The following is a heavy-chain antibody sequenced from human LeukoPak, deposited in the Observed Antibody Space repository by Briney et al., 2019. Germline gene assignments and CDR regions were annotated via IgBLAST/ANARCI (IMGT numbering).Heavy chain of an antibody. V-gene: IGHV3-33*01. Sequence: GGSLRLSCAASGSTFSNYGMHWVRQAPGKGLEWVAVIWYDGSNKYYADSVKGRFTISRDNSKNTLYLQMNSLRAEDTAVYYCARDSITMVRGVRPLDYWGQGTLVTVSS. CDR3: ARDSITMVRGVRPLDY. CDR1: GSTFSNYG. CDR2: IWYDGSNK. D-gene: IGHD3-10*01. J-gene: IGHJ4*02.